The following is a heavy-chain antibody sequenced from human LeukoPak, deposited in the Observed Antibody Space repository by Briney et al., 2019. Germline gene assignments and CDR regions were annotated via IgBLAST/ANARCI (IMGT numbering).Heavy chain of an antibody. CDR1: GYTFTGYY. J-gene: IGHJ4*02. Sequence: ASVKVSCKASGYTFTGYYMHWVRQAPGQGLEWMGWINPNTGGTNYAQKFQGRVTMTRDTSISTAYMELSRLRSDDTAVYYCARGSPYYDILTGPPFGYWGQGTLVTVSS. CDR2: INPNTGGT. D-gene: IGHD3-9*01. CDR3: ARGSPYYDILTGPPFGY. V-gene: IGHV1-2*02.